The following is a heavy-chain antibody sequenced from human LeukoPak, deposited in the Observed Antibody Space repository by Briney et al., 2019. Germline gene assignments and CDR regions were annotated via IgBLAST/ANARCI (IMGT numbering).Heavy chain of an antibody. CDR3: AKERYYYDSRGYFDY. D-gene: IGHD3-22*01. V-gene: IGHV3-30*18. J-gene: IGHJ4*02. CDR1: GFALGSHG. Sequence: GGSLRLSCAVSGFALGSHGMNWVRQAPGKGLEWVAVISYDGSNKYYADSVKGRFTISRDNSKNTLYLQMNSLRAEDTAVYYCAKERYYYDSRGYFDYWGQGTLVTVSS. CDR2: ISYDGSNK.